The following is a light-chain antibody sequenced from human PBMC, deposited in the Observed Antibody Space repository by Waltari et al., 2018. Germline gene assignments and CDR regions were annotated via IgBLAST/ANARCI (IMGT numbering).Light chain of an antibody. V-gene: IGKV3-20*01. CDR2: GAS. CDR3: QHYVRLPAT. CDR1: QSVSRA. Sequence: EIVLTQSPGTLSLSPGERVTLSCRASQSVSRALAWYQQKPGQATRLLMYGASSRATGISDRFSGSGCGTDFSLTISRLDPEDFAVYYCQHYVRLPATFGQGTKVEIK. J-gene: IGKJ1*01.